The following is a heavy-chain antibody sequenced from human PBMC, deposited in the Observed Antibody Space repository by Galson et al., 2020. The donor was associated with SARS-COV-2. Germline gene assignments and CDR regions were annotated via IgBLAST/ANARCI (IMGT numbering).Heavy chain of an antibody. CDR2: IYYSGST. CDR3: ARAHWNYESNY. CDR1: GGSISSSSYY. Sequence: SETLSLTCTVSGGSISSSSYYWGWIRQPPGKGLEWIGSIYYSGSTYYNPSLKSRVTISVDTSKNQFSLKLSSVTAADTAVYYCARAHWNYESNYWGQGTLVTVSS. J-gene: IGHJ4*02. D-gene: IGHD1-7*01. V-gene: IGHV4-39*07.